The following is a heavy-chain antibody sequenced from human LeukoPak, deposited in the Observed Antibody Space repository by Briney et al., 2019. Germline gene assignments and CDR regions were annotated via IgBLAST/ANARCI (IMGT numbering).Heavy chain of an antibody. CDR3: GREIPGGTTSLDC. CDR2: IKEDGSDK. Sequence: GGSLRLSCAASGFTFSNYWMSWVRQAPGKGLEWVANIKEDGSDKKYVDSVGGRFTISRDNAKNALYLQMNSLRAQDTAVYYCGREIPGGTTSLDCWGQGTVVTVSS. V-gene: IGHV3-7*04. D-gene: IGHD4-17*01. CDR1: GFTFSNYW. J-gene: IGHJ4*02.